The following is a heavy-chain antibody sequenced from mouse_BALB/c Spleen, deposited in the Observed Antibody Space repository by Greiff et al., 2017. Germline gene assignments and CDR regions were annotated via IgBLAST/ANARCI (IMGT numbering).Heavy chain of an antibody. CDR2: ISTYYGDA. D-gene: IGHD2-1*01. J-gene: IGHJ4*01. V-gene: IGHV1S137*01. CDR1: GYTFTDYA. CDR3: ARSYGNYYYAMDY. Sequence: QVQLQQSGAELVRPGVSVKISCKGSGYTFTDYAMHWVKQSHAKSLEWIGVISTYYGDASYNQKFKGKATMTVDKSSSTAYMELARLTSEDSAIYYCARSYGNYYYAMDYWGQGTSVTVSS.